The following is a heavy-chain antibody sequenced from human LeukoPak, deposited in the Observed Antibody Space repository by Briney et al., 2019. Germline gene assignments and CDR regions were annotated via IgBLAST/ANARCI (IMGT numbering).Heavy chain of an antibody. J-gene: IGHJ5*02. CDR3: ARDQQQLANWFDP. D-gene: IGHD6-13*01. Sequence: SETLSLTCAVYGGSFSGYYWSWIRQPPGKGLEWIGYIYYSGSTNYNPSLKSRVTISVDTSKNQFSLKLSSVTAADTAVYYCARDQQQLANWFDPWGQGTLVTVSS. V-gene: IGHV4-59*01. CDR2: IYYSGST. CDR1: GGSFSGYY.